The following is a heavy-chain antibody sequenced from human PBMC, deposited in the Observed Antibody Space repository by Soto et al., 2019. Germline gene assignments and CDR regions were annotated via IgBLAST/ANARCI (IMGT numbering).Heavy chain of an antibody. J-gene: IGHJ4*02. CDR3: AKVVFRPYCTGGTCYSAFDY. CDR1: GFTFSSYA. Sequence: GGSLRLSCAASGFTFSSYAMSWVRQAPGKGLEWVSAISGSGVSTYYADSMKGRFAISRDNSKNTLYLQMNSLRAEDTAVYYCAKVVFRPYCTGGTCYSAFDYWGQGTLVTVSS. V-gene: IGHV3-23*01. D-gene: IGHD2-15*01. CDR2: ISGSGVST.